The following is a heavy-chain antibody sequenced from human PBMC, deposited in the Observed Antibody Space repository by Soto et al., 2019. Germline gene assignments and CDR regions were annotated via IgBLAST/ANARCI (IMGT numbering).Heavy chain of an antibody. V-gene: IGHV3-7*05. D-gene: IGHD6-13*01. J-gene: IGHJ3*02. CDR3: ARDVSPVCSCLSLDAFDI. CDR2: INRDGSKK. Sequence: EVQLEESGEDLVQPGGSLRLSCEASGFTLSAYWMTWVRQAPGKGLEWVANINRDGSKKSYLDSVRGRFTISRDNVGNSLYLQMDSLRADDAALYYCARDVSPVCSCLSLDAFDICGQWTMVTVCS. CDR1: GFTLSAYW.